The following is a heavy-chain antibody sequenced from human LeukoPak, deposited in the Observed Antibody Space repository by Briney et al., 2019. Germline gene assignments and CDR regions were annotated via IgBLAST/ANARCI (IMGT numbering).Heavy chain of an antibody. Sequence: GGSLRLSCAASGFTFSSFAMSWVRQAPGKGLEWVSAISGSGGSAYYADSVKGRFTISRDNSKNTLYLQMNSLRAEDTAVYYCASNYDFWSGYYSPTPNFDYWGQGTLVTVSS. D-gene: IGHD3-3*01. CDR2: ISGSGGSA. J-gene: IGHJ4*02. CDR1: GFTFSSFA. CDR3: ASNYDFWSGYYSPTPNFDY. V-gene: IGHV3-23*01.